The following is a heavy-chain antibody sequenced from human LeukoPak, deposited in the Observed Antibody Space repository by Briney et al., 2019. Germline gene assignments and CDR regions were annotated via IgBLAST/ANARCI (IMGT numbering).Heavy chain of an antibody. V-gene: IGHV1-8*01. D-gene: IGHD3-10*01. CDR3: ARTWFGELLGYVFDY. CDR2: MNPNSGYT. CDR1: GYTFTTYD. Sequence: ASVKVSCKTSGYTFTTYDINWVRQAAGQGLEWMGWMNPNSGYTGSAQKFQGRVTMTGDTSISTAYMDLSSLTSEDTAVYYCARTWFGELLGYVFDYWGQGTLVTVSS. J-gene: IGHJ4*02.